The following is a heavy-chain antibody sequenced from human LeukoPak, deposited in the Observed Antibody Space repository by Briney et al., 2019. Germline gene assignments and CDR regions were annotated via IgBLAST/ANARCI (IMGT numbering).Heavy chain of an antibody. CDR1: GGSISSYY. CDR2: IYYSGST. Sequence: SETLSLTCTVSGGSISSYYWSWIRQPPGKGLEWIGYIYYSGSTNYNPSLKSRVTISVDTSKNQFSLELSSVTAADTAVYYCASSWFGGGRSNWFDPWGQGTLVTVSS. V-gene: IGHV4-59*12. D-gene: IGHD3-10*01. J-gene: IGHJ5*02. CDR3: ASSWFGGGRSNWFDP.